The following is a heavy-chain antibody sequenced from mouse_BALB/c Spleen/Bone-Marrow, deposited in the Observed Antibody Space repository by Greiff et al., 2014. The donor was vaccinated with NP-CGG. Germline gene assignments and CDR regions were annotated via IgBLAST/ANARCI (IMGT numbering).Heavy chain of an antibody. D-gene: IGHD1-1*01. J-gene: IGHJ2*01. CDR2: IHPNSGNT. CDR1: GYTFTSSW. CDR3: ANYYGSSSY. V-gene: IGHV1S130*01. Sequence: QVQLQQSGSVLVRPGASVKLSCKASGYTFTSSWMHWAKQRPGQGLEWIEEIHPNSGNTNYNEKFKGKATLTVDTSSSTAYVDLSSLTSEDSAVYYCANYYGSSSYWGQGTTLTVSS.